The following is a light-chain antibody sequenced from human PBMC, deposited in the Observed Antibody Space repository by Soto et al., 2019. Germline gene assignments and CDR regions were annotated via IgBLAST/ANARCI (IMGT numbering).Light chain of an antibody. Sequence: DIQMTQSPSTLSASVGDRVIITCRASQSISSWLAWYQRKPGKAPNLLIYKASTLKRGVPSRFSGSGSGTEFTLTISSLQPDDFATYYCQQYDTDSWTFGQGTKVEIK. CDR1: QSISSW. CDR2: KAS. CDR3: QQYDTDSWT. V-gene: IGKV1-5*03. J-gene: IGKJ1*01.